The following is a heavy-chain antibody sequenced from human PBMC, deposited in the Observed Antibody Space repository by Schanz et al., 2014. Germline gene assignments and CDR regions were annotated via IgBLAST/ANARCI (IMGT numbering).Heavy chain of an antibody. V-gene: IGHV3-23*01. CDR1: GFTFSSYA. J-gene: IGHJ4*02. CDR3: ARANYRRKINFDY. D-gene: IGHD3-10*01. Sequence: EVQLLESGGGLVKPGGSLRLSCSASGFTFSSYAMHWVRQAPGKGLEWVSALSGSGGSTYYADSVKGRFTISRDNSKNTLYLQMNSLRAEDTAVYYCARANYRRKINFDYWGRGTLVTVSS. CDR2: LSGSGGST.